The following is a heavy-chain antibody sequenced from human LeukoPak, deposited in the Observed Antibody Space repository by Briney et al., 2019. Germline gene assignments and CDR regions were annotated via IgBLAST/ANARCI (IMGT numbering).Heavy chain of an antibody. CDR2: ISWNSGSI. V-gene: IGHV3-9*01. CDR1: GFTFHDYA. Sequence: GGSLRLSCAASGFTFHDYAMHWVRQAPGKGLEWVSGISWNSGSIGYADSVKGRFTISRDNAKNSLYLQMNSLRAEDTALYYCAKEDRRGRHFDYWGQGTLVTVSS. CDR3: AKEDRRGRHFDY. J-gene: IGHJ4*02. D-gene: IGHD3-16*01.